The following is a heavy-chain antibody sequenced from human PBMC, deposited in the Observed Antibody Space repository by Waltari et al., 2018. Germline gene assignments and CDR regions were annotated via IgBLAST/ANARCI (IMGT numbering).Heavy chain of an antibody. Sequence: QVQLVQSGAEVKKPGASVKVSCKVSGYTLTELSMHWVRQAPGKGLGGMGGFDPEDGDTSYAQKFQGSGTMTEDTSTDTAYMELSSLRSEDTAVYYCATVPSGSHDAFDIWGQGTMVTVSS. CDR3: ATVPSGSHDAFDI. J-gene: IGHJ3*02. CDR2: FDPEDGDT. CDR1: GYTLTELS. V-gene: IGHV1-24*01. D-gene: IGHD1-26*01.